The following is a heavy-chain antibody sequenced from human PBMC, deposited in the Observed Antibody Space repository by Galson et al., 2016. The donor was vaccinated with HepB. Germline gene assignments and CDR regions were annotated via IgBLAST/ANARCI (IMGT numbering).Heavy chain of an antibody. V-gene: IGHV3-53*01. CDR3: AAGNAVVGD. CDR1: GFTVSNNY. CDR2: VYSGGNT. D-gene: IGHD1-26*01. Sequence: SLRLSCAVSGFTVSNNYMSWVRQAPGKGLEWVSVVYSGGNTRCADSVRGRFTISRDNSKNTLYLQMNSQRAEDTAIYYCAAGNAVVGDWGQGTLVTVSS. J-gene: IGHJ1*01.